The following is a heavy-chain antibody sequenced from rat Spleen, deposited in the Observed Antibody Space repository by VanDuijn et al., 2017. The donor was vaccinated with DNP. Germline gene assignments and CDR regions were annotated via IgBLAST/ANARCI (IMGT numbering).Heavy chain of an antibody. CDR2: INKDSRTI. CDR1: GFNFNDYW. D-gene: IGHD4-3*01. J-gene: IGHJ2*01. V-gene: IGHV4-2*01. Sequence: EVKLVESGGGLVQPGRSLKLSCAASGFNFNDYWMGWVRQAPGMGLEWIGEINKDSRTIKYSPSLKDKFTISRDNAKNTLFLQMSRLGSEDTAIYYCVRESFGVDYWGQGVMVTVSS. CDR3: VRESFGVDY.